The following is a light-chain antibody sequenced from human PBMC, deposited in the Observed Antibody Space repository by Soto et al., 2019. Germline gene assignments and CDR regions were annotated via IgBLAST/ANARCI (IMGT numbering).Light chain of an antibody. CDR3: AAWDDSLSALYV. J-gene: IGLJ1*01. CDR2: SNN. Sequence: QSVLTQPPSASGTPGQRVTISCSGSSSNIGSNYVYWYQQLPGTAPKLLIYSNNRRPSGVPDRFSGSKSGTSASLAISGLRSEDEADYYCAAWDDSLSALYVFGTGTKVPVL. V-gene: IGLV1-47*02. CDR1: SSNIGSNY.